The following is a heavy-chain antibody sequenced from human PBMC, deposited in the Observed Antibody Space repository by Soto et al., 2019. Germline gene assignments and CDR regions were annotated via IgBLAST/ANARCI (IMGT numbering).Heavy chain of an antibody. D-gene: IGHD3-16*01. J-gene: IGHJ4*02. CDR3: SRGGGAY. CDR2: MSYDGSNK. Sequence: QVQLVESGGGVVQPGRSLRLSCAASGFTFSSYAMHWVRRAPGKGLEWMAVMSYDGSNKYYADSVKGRFTISRDHSKNKLDLQMISLRPEDAALYYGSRGGGAYWCQGTLVIVSS. CDR1: GFTFSSYA. V-gene: IGHV3-30-3*01.